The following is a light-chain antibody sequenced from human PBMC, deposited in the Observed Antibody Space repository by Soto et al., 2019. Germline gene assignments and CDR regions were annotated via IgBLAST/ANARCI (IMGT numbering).Light chain of an antibody. V-gene: IGKV3-15*01. CDR1: QSISSE. CDR2: GAS. CDR3: QQGHNWPLT. J-gene: IGKJ2*01. Sequence: EIVMTQSPATLSASPGERATLSCRASQSISSELAWYQQRPGQPPRLLIYGASTRATGVTDRFTGSGSGSDFTLTISGLPSEDFAVYYCQQGHNWPLTFGQGTRLEI.